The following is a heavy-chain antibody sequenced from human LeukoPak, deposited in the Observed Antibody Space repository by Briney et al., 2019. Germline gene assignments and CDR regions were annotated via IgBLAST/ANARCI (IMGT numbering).Heavy chain of an antibody. Sequence: GGSLRLSCSASGFSFSTYALNWVRQAPGKGLEYVSAISSNGITYYADSVKGRFTIFRDNPKNTLFLQMTSLRTEDTAVYYCVKSPYQDYRRNIDFWGQGTLVTVSS. CDR2: ISSNGIT. CDR3: VKSPYQDYRRNIDF. V-gene: IGHV3-64D*09. J-gene: IGHJ4*02. D-gene: IGHD2-2*01. CDR1: GFSFSTYA.